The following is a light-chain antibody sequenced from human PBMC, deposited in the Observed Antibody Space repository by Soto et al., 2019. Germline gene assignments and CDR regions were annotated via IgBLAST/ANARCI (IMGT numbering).Light chain of an antibody. CDR1: QSVSSN. CDR3: QQYSSWPLT. CDR2: AAS. J-gene: IGKJ4*01. Sequence: EIVMTQSKATLSVSPGEGATLSCRASQSVSSNLAWYQQKPGQAPRLLIYAASTRATGIPARFTGSGSGTEFTLTISSLQSDDFGVYYCQQYSSWPLTFGGGTKVEIK. V-gene: IGKV3-15*01.